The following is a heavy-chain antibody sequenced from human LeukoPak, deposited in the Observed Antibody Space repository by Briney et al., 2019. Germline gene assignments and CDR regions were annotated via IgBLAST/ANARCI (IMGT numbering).Heavy chain of an antibody. CDR2: ISYDGNNE. J-gene: IGHJ5*02. D-gene: IGHD3-3*01. CDR1: RFTFSSNA. CDR3: ARESYITIFGVVIGDWFDP. Sequence: AGGSLRLSCAASRFTFSSNAMHWVRQAPGKGLEWVAVISYDGNNEFYADSVKGRFTISRDNSKNTLYLQMNSLRAEDTAVYYCARESYITIFGVVIGDWFDPWGQGTLVTVSS. V-gene: IGHV3-30-3*01.